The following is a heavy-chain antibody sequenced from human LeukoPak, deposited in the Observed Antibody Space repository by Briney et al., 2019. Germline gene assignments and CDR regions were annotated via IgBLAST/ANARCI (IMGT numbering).Heavy chain of an antibody. J-gene: IGHJ4*02. CDR2: INHSGST. D-gene: IGHD1-14*01. Sequence: SETLSLTCTVSGYSISSGYYWGWIRQPPGKGLEWIGEINHSGSTNYNPSLKSRVTISVDTSKSQFSLKLSSVTAADTAVYYCARHKRNRYYFDYWGQGTLVTVSS. CDR3: ARHKRNRYYFDY. V-gene: IGHV4-38-2*02. CDR1: GYSISSGYY.